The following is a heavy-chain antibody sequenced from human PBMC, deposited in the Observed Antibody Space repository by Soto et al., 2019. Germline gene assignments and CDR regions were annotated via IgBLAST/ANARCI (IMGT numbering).Heavy chain of an antibody. CDR2: ISAYNGNT. J-gene: IGHJ5*02. V-gene: IGHV1-18*04. CDR1: GHTFTSYG. D-gene: IGHD3-3*01. Sequence: QVQLVQSGAEVKKPGASVKVSCKASGHTFTSYGISWVRQAPGQGLEWMGWISAYNGNTNYAQKLQGRVTMTTDTSTSTAYMELRSLRSDDTAVYYCAREASSDDFWSGYQPQNWFDPWGQGTLVTVSS. CDR3: AREASSDDFWSGYQPQNWFDP.